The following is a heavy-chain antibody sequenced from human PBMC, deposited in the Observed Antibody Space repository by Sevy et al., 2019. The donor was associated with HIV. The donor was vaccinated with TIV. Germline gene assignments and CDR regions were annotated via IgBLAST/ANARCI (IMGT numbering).Heavy chain of an antibody. CDR1: GYTFTSYG. CDR2: ISAYNGNT. J-gene: IGHJ4*02. Sequence: ASVKVSCKASGYTFTSYGISWVRQAPGQGLEWTGWISAYNGNTNYAQKLQGRVTMTTDTSTSTAYMELRSLRSDDTAVYYCARDLPTTGYTGFDYWGQGTLVTVSS. D-gene: IGHD5-18*01. V-gene: IGHV1-18*04. CDR3: ARDLPTTGYTGFDY.